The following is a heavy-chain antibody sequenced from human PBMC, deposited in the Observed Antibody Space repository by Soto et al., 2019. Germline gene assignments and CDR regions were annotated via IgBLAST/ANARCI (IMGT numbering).Heavy chain of an antibody. CDR2: INPSGGST. D-gene: IGHD1-26*01. V-gene: IGHV1-46*01. CDR3: ARLSIVGATNSKYYYYGMDV. Sequence: ASVKVSCKASGYTFTSYYMHWVRQAPGQGLEWMGIINPSGGSTSYAQKFQGRVTMTRDTSTSTVYMELSSLRSEDTAVYYCARLSIVGATNSKYYYYGMDVWGQGTTVTVSS. J-gene: IGHJ6*02. CDR1: GYTFTSYY.